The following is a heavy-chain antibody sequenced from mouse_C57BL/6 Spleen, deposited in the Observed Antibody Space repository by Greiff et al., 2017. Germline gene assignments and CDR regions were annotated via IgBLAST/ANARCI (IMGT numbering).Heavy chain of an antibody. D-gene: IGHD3-2*02. CDR3: ARSDSSGYGYYFDY. J-gene: IGHJ2*01. CDR1: GYAFSSSW. Sequence: QVQLQQSGPELVKPGASVKISCKASGYAFSSSWMNWVKQRPGQGLEWIGRIYPGDGDTNYNGKFKGKATLTADKSSSTAYMQLRSLTSEDSAVYFCARSDSSGYGYYFDYWGQGTTLTVSS. CDR2: IYPGDGDT. V-gene: IGHV1-82*01.